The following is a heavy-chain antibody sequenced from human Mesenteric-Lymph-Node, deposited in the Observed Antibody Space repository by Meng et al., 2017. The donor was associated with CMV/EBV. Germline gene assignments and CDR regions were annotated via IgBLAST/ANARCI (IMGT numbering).Heavy chain of an antibody. CDR1: GFTFTSYT. V-gene: IGHV3-21*01. CDR2: ISSGSGFM. D-gene: IGHD4-23*01. Sequence: GESLKISCAASGFTFTSYTMNWVRQAPGKGLEWVSYISSGSGFMYYADSVKGRFTISRDNAKNSLYLQMNSLGAEDTAVYYCASLGKVTIHWGQGTLVTVSS. J-gene: IGHJ4*02. CDR3: ASLGKVTIH.